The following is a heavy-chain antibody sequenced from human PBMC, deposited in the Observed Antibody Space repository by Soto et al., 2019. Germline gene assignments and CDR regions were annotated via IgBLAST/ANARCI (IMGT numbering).Heavy chain of an antibody. CDR2: INHSGST. Sequence: VQLQQWGAGLLKPSETLSLTCAVYVGSFSGYYWTWIRQAPGTGLEWIGEINHSGSTNYNPSLNRRLTISVDTSKNQFSLKLTSVPAADTAVYYCARDKITGLCDYWGQRTLVTVSS. V-gene: IGHV4-34*01. CDR1: VGSFSGYY. J-gene: IGHJ4*02. CDR3: ARDKITGLCDY. D-gene: IGHD2-8*02.